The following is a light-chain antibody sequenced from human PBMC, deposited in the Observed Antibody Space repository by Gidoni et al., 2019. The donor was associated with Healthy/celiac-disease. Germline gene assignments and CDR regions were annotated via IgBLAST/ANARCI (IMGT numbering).Light chain of an antibody. V-gene: IGKV3-11*01. CDR1: QRVSSY. CDR2: DAS. Sequence: IVLTQSPATLSLSPWERATLSCSASQRVSSYLAWYQQKPGQAPRLLIYDASNRATGIPARFSGSGSGTDFTLTISSLEPEDFAVYYCQQRSNWPLTFGGGTKVEIK. J-gene: IGKJ4*01. CDR3: QQRSNWPLT.